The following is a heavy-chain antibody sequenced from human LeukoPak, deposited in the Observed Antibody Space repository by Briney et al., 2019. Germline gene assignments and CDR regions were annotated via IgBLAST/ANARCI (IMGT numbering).Heavy chain of an antibody. D-gene: IGHD6-13*01. V-gene: IGHV4-4*07. J-gene: IGHJ4*02. CDR1: GGSISTYY. CDR2: IYTSGST. CDR3: ARAGSPGIVAAPFDY. Sequence: SQTLSLTCTVSGGSISTYYWSWVRLPAGKGLEWIGRIYTSGSTNYHPSLKSRVTMSVDTSKNQFSLKLSSVTAADTAVYYCARAGSPGIVAAPFDYWGQGTLVTVSS.